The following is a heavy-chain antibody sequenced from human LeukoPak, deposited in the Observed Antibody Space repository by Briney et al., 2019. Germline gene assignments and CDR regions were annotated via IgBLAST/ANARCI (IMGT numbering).Heavy chain of an antibody. J-gene: IGHJ4*02. CDR3: ARDRTYYYDSSGDYYFDY. CDR1: GFTFSSYG. V-gene: IGHV3-33*01. D-gene: IGHD3-22*01. CDR2: IRYDGSNK. Sequence: PGRSLRLSCAASGFTFSSYGMHWVRQAPGKGLEWVAVIRYDGSNKYYADSVKGRFTISRDNSKNTLYLQMNSLRAEDTAVYYCARDRTYYYDSSGDYYFDYWGQGTLVTVSS.